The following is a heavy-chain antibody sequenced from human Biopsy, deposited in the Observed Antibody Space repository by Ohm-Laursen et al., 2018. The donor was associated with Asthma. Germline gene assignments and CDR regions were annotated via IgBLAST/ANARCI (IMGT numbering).Heavy chain of an antibody. D-gene: IGHD3-9*01. CDR2: LFQSGTT. CDR3: ARMNTLIQAANYFSYAMDV. J-gene: IGHJ6*02. CDR1: GASINSGGFS. Sequence: TLSLTCAVSGASINSGGFSWKLIRQPPGEGPEFFAHLFQSGTTHLNPSLKSRVTISVDRSQRQFSLKVNSVTAADTAVYYCARMNTLIQAANYFSYAMDVWGQGTTVTVSS. V-gene: IGHV4-30-2*01.